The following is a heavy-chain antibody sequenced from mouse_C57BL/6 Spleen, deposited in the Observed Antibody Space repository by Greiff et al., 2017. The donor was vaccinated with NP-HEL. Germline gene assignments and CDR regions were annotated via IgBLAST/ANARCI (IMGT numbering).Heavy chain of an antibody. CDR2: INPSSGYT. CDR1: GYTFTSYT. J-gene: IGHJ3*01. Sequence: QVQLQQSGAELARPGASVKMSCKASGYTFTSYTMHWVKQRPGQGLEWIGYINPSSGYTKYNQKFKDKATLTADKSSSTAYMQLSSLTSEDSAVYYCAREAYYGNYVRLAWFAYWGQGTLVTVSA. V-gene: IGHV1-4*01. CDR3: AREAYYGNYVRLAWFAY. D-gene: IGHD2-10*01.